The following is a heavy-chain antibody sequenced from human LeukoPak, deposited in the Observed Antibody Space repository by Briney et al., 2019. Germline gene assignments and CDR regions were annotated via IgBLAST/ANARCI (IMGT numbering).Heavy chain of an antibody. D-gene: IGHD6-6*01. V-gene: IGHV4-34*01. J-gene: IGHJ6*03. CDR3: ARGTVIRNSSSASRYYYYMDV. CDR2: INHSGST. CDR1: GGSFSGYY. Sequence: PSETLSLTCAVYGGSFSGYYWSWIRQPPGKGLEWIGEINHSGSTNYNPSLKSRVTISVDTSKNQFSLKLSSVTAADTAVYYCARGTVIRNSSSASRYYYYMDVWGKGTTVTVSS.